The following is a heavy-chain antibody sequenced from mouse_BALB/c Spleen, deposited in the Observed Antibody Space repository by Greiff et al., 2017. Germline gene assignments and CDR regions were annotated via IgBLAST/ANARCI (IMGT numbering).Heavy chain of an antibody. CDR2: ISSGSSTI. CDR1: GFTFSSFG. D-gene: IGHD2-14*01. V-gene: IGHV5-17*02. CDR3: ARSAVRHYAMDD. J-gene: IGHJ4*01. Sequence: EVHLVESGGGLVQPGGSRKLSCAASGFTFSSFGMHWVRQAPEKGLEWVAYISSGSSTIYYADTVKGRFTISRDNPKNTLFLQMTSLRSEDTAMYYCARSAVRHYAMDDWGQGTSVTVSS.